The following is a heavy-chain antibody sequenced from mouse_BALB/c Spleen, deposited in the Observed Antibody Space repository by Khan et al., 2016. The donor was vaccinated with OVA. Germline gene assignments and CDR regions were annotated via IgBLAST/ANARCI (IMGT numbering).Heavy chain of an antibody. Sequence: QVQLQQSGAELARPGASVKLSCTASGYTFTDYYINWVKQRTGQGLEWIGEISPGSGDTYYNERFMGKATLTADKSSSTAYMQISSRASEASAVYVCARRNYFGYTFAYWGQGTLVTVPA. CDR1: GYTFTDYY. V-gene: IGHV1-77*01. CDR2: ISPGSGDT. J-gene: IGHJ3*01. CDR3: ARRNYFGYTFAY. D-gene: IGHD1-2*01.